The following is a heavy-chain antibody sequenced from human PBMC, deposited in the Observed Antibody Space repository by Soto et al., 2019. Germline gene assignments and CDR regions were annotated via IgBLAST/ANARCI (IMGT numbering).Heavy chain of an antibody. CDR3: ATANRGFSPTS. CDR2: IAQDGSEE. V-gene: IGHV3-7*01. Sequence: EVQLVESGGGVVQPGGSLRLSYAASGFTFYSYWMSWARQAPGRGLESVANIAQDGSEEYYVDSVKGRFTISRDNVRNSFYLLMNSLRAEDRAMYFCATANRGFSPTSWGQGTLVTVSS. CDR1: GFTFYSYW. J-gene: IGHJ5*02. D-gene: IGHD2-8*01.